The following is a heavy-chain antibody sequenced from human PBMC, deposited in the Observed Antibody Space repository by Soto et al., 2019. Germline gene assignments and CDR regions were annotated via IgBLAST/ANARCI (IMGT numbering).Heavy chain of an antibody. Sequence: VQLVESGGGLVKPGGSLRLSCVGSGFTFSTYSINWVRQAPGKGLEWVSSISSRSDIYYADSVKGRFTISRDNAKNSVSLQMNSLRAEDTAVYYCAREYTAWPLAYGLDVWGQGTTVTVSS. CDR2: ISSRSDI. J-gene: IGHJ6*02. CDR1: GFTFSTYS. D-gene: IGHD2-2*02. V-gene: IGHV3-21*02. CDR3: AREYTAWPLAYGLDV.